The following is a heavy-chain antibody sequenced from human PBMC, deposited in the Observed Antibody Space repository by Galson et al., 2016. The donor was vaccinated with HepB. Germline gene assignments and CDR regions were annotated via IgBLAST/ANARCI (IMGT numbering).Heavy chain of an antibody. Sequence: ETLSLTCTVSGGSISSYYWSWIRQPPGKGLEWTGYNYYSGSTNYNPSLKSRVTISVDTSKNQFSLKLSSVTAADTAVYYYARDGYSYGEFDYWGQGTLVTVSS. D-gene: IGHD5-18*01. J-gene: IGHJ4*02. V-gene: IGHV4-59*01. CDR2: NYYSGST. CDR1: GGSISSYY. CDR3: ARDGYSYGEFDY.